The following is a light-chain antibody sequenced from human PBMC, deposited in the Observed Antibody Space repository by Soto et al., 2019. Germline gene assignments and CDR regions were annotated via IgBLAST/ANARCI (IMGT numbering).Light chain of an antibody. CDR1: ERVSRY. V-gene: IGKV3-11*01. CDR2: DAS. Sequence: EIVMTQSPATLSVSPGESATLSCRASERVSRYLAWYQQKPGQAPRLLIYDASNRATGIPARFSGSGSGTDFTLTISSLEPEDFAVYYCQQRETFGQGTKVDIK. CDR3: QQRET. J-gene: IGKJ1*01.